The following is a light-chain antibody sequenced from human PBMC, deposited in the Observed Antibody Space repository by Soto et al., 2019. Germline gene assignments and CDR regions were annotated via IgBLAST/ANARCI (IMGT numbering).Light chain of an antibody. J-gene: IGKJ4*01. CDR1: QSVSSN. CDR2: GAS. V-gene: IGKV3-15*01. CDR3: QQYNNWPVT. Sequence: EIVMTQSPATLSVSPGERGTLSCRASQSVSSNLAWYQQKPGQPPRLLIYGASTRAAGVPARFSGSGSGTEFTLTISSLQSEDSAVYYCQQYNNWPVTFGGGTKVDI.